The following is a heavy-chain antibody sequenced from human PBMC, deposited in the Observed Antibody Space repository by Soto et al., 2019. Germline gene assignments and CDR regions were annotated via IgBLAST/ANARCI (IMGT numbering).Heavy chain of an antibody. CDR1: GYSFTSYW. V-gene: IGHV5-10-1*01. D-gene: IGHD3-10*01. CDR2: IDPSDSYT. CDR3: ATRSMVRGVTDAFDI. Sequence: PGESLKISCKGSGYSFTSYWISWVRQMPGKGLEWMGRIDPSDSYTNYSPSFQGHVTISADKSISTAYLQWSSLKASDTAMYYCATRSMVRGVTDAFDIWGQGTMVTVSS. J-gene: IGHJ3*02.